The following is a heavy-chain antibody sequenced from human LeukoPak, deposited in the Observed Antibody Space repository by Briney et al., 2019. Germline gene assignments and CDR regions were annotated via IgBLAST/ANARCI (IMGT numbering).Heavy chain of an antibody. J-gene: IGHJ4*02. V-gene: IGHV3-30*04. Sequence: GRSLRLSCAASGLTFSTYTMHWVRQAPGKGLEWVAVISYDGSYTYYAESVRGRFTFSRDNSKNTLYLQMNSLKPEDTAVYYCARGYRPYNSACLFASWGQGTLVTVSS. CDR1: GLTFSTYT. CDR3: ARGYRPYNSACLFAS. CDR2: ISYDGSYT. D-gene: IGHD6-25*01.